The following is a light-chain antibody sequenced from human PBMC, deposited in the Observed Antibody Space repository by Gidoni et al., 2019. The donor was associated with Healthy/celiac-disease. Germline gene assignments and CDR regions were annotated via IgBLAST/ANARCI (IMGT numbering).Light chain of an antibody. Sequence: PATLSLSPGERATLSCRASQSVSSYLAWYQQKPGQAPRLLIYDASNRATGIPARFSGSGSGTDFTLTISSLEPEDFAVYYCQQRSNWPPYTFGQGTKLEIK. CDR2: DAS. CDR3: QQRSNWPPYT. CDR1: QSVSSY. V-gene: IGKV3-11*01. J-gene: IGKJ2*01.